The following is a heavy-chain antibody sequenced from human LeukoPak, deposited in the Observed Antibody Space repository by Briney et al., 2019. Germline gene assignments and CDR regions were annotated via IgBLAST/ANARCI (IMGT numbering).Heavy chain of an antibody. D-gene: IGHD1-26*01. CDR3: VRSVFGSNTKGVDY. V-gene: IGHV4-39*01. CDR1: GGSISSSSYY. CDR2: IYYSGST. J-gene: IGHJ4*02. Sequence: SETLSLTCTVSGGSISSSSYYWGWIRQPPGKGLEWIGSIYYSGSTYYNPSLKSRVTISVDTSKNQFSLKLSSVTAADTAVYYCVRSVFGSNTKGVDYWGQGTLVTVSS.